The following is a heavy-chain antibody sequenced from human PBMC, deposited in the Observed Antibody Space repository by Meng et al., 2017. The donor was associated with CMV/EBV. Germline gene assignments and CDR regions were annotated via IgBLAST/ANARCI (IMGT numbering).Heavy chain of an antibody. CDR1: GFTFTSSA. D-gene: IGHD6-13*01. CDR2: IVVGSGNT. V-gene: IGHV1-58*01. J-gene: IGHJ3*02. CDR3: AALSYSSSWYMIGPDWAFDI. Sequence: GGSLRLSCKASGFTFTSSAVQWVRQARGQRLEWIGWIVVGSGNTNYAQKFQERVTITRDMSTSTAYMELSSLRSEDTAVYYCAALSYSSSWYMIGPDWAFDIWGQGTVVTVSS.